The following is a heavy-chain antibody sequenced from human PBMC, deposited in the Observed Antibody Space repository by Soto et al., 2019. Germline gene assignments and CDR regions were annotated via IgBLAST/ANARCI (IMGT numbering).Heavy chain of an antibody. CDR1: GFTFSSYG. Sequence: GGSLTLSCATSGFTFSSYGMHWVRQAPGKGLEWVAVIWYDGSNKYYADSVKGRFTISRDNSKNTLYLQMNSLRAEDTAVYYCMIHNAYYYDSNAKPGGFDPWGQGTLVTVSS. CDR2: IWYDGSNK. CDR3: MIHNAYYYDSNAKPGGFDP. V-gene: IGHV3-33*01. D-gene: IGHD3-22*01. J-gene: IGHJ5*02.